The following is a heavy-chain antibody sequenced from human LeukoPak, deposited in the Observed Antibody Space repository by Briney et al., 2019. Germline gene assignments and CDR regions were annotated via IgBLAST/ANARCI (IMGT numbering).Heavy chain of an antibody. Sequence: PGGSLRLSCAASGFIFRSYGMSWVRQAPGEGLECVSVISASGATTNYADSVKGRLTISRDNSKNTLYLQMNSLRAEDTAVYYCARDDNWNDKPFDLWGQGTLVTVSS. J-gene: IGHJ4*02. D-gene: IGHD1-20*01. CDR3: ARDDNWNDKPFDL. CDR2: ISASGATT. V-gene: IGHV3-23*01. CDR1: GFIFRSYG.